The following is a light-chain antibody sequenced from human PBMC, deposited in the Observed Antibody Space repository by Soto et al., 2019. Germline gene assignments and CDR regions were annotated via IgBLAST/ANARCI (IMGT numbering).Light chain of an antibody. CDR1: SSDVGGYNY. V-gene: IGLV2-14*01. J-gene: IGLJ1*01. CDR3: KSYAGSNTYV. Sequence: QSVLAQPASVSGSPGQSITISCTGTSSDVGGYNYVSWYQQHPGKAPKLMIYEVSNRPSGVSNRFSGSKSGNTASLTVSGLQAADEADYFCKSYAGSNTYVFGSGNKVTV. CDR2: EVS.